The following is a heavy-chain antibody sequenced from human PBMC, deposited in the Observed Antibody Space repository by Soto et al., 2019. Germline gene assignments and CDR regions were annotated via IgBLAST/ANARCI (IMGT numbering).Heavy chain of an antibody. CDR3: AREACSSTSCYQGTDY. CDR2: ISGHSSYI. CDR1: GFTFFNYN. Sequence: EVQLVESGGGLVKPGGSLRLYCAASGFTFFNYNMNWVRRAPGKGLEWVSSISGHSSYIYYADSVKGRFTISRDNARNSLYLQMNSLRGEDTAVYYCAREACSSTSCYQGTDYWGQGTLVTVST. D-gene: IGHD2-2*01. J-gene: IGHJ4*02. V-gene: IGHV3-21*01.